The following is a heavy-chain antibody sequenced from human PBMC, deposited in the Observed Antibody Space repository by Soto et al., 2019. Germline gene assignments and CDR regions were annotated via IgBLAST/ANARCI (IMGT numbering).Heavy chain of an antibody. D-gene: IGHD2-2*01. CDR1: GFTFSSYG. CDR3: AKSDQDIVVVPAAMEGAFDI. J-gene: IGHJ3*02. V-gene: IGHV3-30*18. CDR2: ISYDGSNK. Sequence: QVQLVESGGGVVQPGRYLRLSCAASGFTFSSYGMHWVRQAPGKGLEWVAVISYDGSNKYYADSVKGRFTISRDNSKNTLYLQMNSLRAEDTAVYYCAKSDQDIVVVPAAMEGAFDIWGQGTMVTVSS.